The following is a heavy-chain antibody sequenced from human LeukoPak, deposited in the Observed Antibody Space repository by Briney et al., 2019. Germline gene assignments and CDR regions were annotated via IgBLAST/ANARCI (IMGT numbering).Heavy chain of an antibody. V-gene: IGHV4-4*07. D-gene: IGHD3-10*01. CDR3: AKSNGYGLVDI. CDR1: GGSINSYY. CDR2: IYTGGNT. J-gene: IGHJ3*02. Sequence: SETLSLTCTVSGGSINSYYWSYIRQPAGKGLDWIGRIYTGGNTNYNPSLKSRVTMSADTSKNQFPLKLSSVTAADTAVYYCAKSNGYGLVDIWGQGTMVTVSS.